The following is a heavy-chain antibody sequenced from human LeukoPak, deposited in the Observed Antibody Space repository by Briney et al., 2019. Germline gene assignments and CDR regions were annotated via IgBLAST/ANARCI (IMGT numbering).Heavy chain of an antibody. CDR3: ARAPSYGDYTFDY. CDR1: GFTVSSNY. J-gene: IGHJ4*02. V-gene: IGHV3-53*01. D-gene: IGHD4-17*01. Sequence: PGGSLRLSCAASGFTVSSNYMSWVRQAPGKGLEWVSVIYSGGSTYYADSVKGRFTISRDNSKNTLYLQMNSLRAEDTAVYYCARAPSYGDYTFDYWGQGTLVTVSS. CDR2: IYSGGST.